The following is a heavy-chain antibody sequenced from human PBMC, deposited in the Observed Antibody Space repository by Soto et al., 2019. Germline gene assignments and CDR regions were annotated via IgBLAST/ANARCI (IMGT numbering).Heavy chain of an antibody. CDR1: GVTFSNYA. J-gene: IGHJ4*02. V-gene: IGHV3-23*01. D-gene: IGHD3-10*01. Sequence: EVQLLESGGGSVQPGGSLRLSCAASGVTFSNYAMSWGRQAPGKGLEWVSAISASVGSTYYTDSVKGRCTISRDNYKNTIYLKMNSLRAQETAVYYCAKGCQSYDYLGKGTLVTVSS. CDR2: ISASVGST. CDR3: AKGCQSYDY.